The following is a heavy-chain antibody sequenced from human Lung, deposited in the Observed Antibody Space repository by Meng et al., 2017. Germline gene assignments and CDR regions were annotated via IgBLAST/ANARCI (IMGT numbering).Heavy chain of an antibody. CDR2: ISISGDIT. Sequence: EVQSLESGGGLVQSGGSLRLSCAVSGFTFTNYAMSWVRQAPGKGLEWVSGISISGDITYYADSVKGRFTISRDNSKNTVYLQMNSLRAEDTAVYYCAKEEVPNDYWGQGTLVTVSS. J-gene: IGHJ4*02. V-gene: IGHV3-23*01. CDR1: GFTFTNYA. CDR3: AKEEVPNDY. D-gene: IGHD3-10*01.